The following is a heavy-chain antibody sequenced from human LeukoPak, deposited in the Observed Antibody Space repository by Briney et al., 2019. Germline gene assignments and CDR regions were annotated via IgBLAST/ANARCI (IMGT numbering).Heavy chain of an antibody. V-gene: IGHV1-58*01. CDR2: IVVGSGNT. CDR1: GFTFTSSA. J-gene: IGHJ5*02. CDR3: AVYCSSTSCPPNWFDP. Sequence: SVTVSCKASGFTFTSSAVRWVRQARGQRLEWIGWIVVGSGNTNYEQKFQERVTITRDMSTSTAYMELSSLRSEDTAVYYCAVYCSSTSCPPNWFDPWGQGTLVTVSS. D-gene: IGHD2-2*01.